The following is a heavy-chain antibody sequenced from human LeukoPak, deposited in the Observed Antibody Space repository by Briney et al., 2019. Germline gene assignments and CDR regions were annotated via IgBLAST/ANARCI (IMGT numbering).Heavy chain of an antibody. D-gene: IGHD2/OR15-2a*01. V-gene: IGHV4-59*08. J-gene: IGHJ4*02. CDR3: AGHHPRNTVDF. CDR1: GGSISNYY. Sequence: SETLSLTCTVSGGSISNYYWSWIRQPPGKGLEWIGYISHSGSTNYSPSLKSRVTISLDASKNQFSLKLSSVTAADTAVYYCAGHHPRNTVDFWGQGTLVTVSS. CDR2: ISHSGST.